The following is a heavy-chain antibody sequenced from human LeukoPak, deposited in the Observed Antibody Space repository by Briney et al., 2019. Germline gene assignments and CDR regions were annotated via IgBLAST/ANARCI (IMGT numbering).Heavy chain of an antibody. CDR1: GFTFSSYW. CDR3: ARENDAEDIDY. Sequence: GGSLRLSCAASGFTFSSYWMHWVRQAPGKGLVWVSRINSDGSSTSYADSVKGRFTISRDDAKNTLYLQMNSLRAEDTAVYYCARENDAEDIDYWGQGTLVTVSS. CDR2: INSDGSST. V-gene: IGHV3-74*01. D-gene: IGHD2-15*01. J-gene: IGHJ4*02.